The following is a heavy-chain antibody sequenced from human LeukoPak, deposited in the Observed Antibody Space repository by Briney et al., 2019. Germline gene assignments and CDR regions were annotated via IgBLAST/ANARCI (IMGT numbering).Heavy chain of an antibody. V-gene: IGHV5-51*01. CDR1: GYTFTNYW. D-gene: IGHD5-18*01. J-gene: IGHJ3*02. CDR2: IYPGDSDI. Sequence: GESLKISCKASGYTFTNYWIGWVRQMPGKGLEWMGIIYPGDSDIRYSPSFQGQVTFSADKSISTAYLQWSSLKASDTAMYYCARRGVDTAMVNDAFDIWGQGTMVTVSS. CDR3: ARRGVDTAMVNDAFDI.